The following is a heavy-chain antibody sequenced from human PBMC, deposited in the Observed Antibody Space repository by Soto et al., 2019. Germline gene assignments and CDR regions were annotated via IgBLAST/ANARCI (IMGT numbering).Heavy chain of an antibody. CDR1: GGTFSSYT. Sequence: ASVKVSFKASGGTFSSYTISWVRQAPGQGLEWMGRIIPILGIANYAQKFQGRVTITADKSTSTAYMELSSLRSEDTAVYYCACEDFRYYFDYWGQGTLVTVSS. V-gene: IGHV1-69*02. D-gene: IGHD3-3*01. CDR2: IIPILGIA. CDR3: ACEDFRYYFDY. J-gene: IGHJ4*02.